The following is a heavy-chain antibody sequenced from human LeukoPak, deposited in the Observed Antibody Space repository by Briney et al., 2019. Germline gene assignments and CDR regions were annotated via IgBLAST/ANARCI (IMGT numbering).Heavy chain of an antibody. D-gene: IGHD2-2*01. CDR2: IRYDGSNK. Sequence: GGSLRLSCAASRFTFSSYGMHWVRQAPGKGLEWVAFIRYDGSNKYYADSVKGRFTISRDNSKNTLYLQMNSLRAEDTAVYYCAKDVVVVPAARKGYFDYWGQGTLVTVSS. J-gene: IGHJ4*02. CDR1: RFTFSSYG. CDR3: AKDVVVVPAARKGYFDY. V-gene: IGHV3-30*02.